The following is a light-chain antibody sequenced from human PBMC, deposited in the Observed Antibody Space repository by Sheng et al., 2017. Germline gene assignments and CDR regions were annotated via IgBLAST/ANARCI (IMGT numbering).Light chain of an antibody. J-gene: IGKJ1*01. CDR2: GAS. CDR1: QSVISSY. Sequence: EIVLTQSPGTLSLSPGERATLSCRASQSVISSYLAWYQQKPGQAPRLLIYGASSRATGIPDRFSGSGSGTDFTLTISSLEPEDFAVYYCHQYDSSPETFGQGTNVEIK. CDR3: HQYDSSPET. V-gene: IGKV3-20*01.